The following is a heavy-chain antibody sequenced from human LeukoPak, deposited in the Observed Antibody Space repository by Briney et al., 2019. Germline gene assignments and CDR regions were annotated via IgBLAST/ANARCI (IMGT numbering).Heavy chain of an antibody. D-gene: IGHD3-22*01. CDR1: GGSISSGGYY. CDR2: IYYSGST. CDR3: ARISFSTIVVARYAFDI. V-gene: IGHV4-31*03. Sequence: SETLSLTCTVSGGSISSGGYYWSWIRQNPGKGLEWIGYIYYSGSTYYNPSLKSRVTISVDTSKNQFSLKLSSVTAADTAVYYCARISFSTIVVARYAFDIWGQGTMVTVSS. J-gene: IGHJ3*02.